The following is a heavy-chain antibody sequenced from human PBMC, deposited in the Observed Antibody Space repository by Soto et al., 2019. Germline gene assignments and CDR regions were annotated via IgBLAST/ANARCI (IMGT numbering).Heavy chain of an antibody. V-gene: IGHV5-51*01. CDR2: IYPGGSDS. Sequence: GESLKISCKGSGFTFTSYWIAWVRQMPGKGLEWMGIIYPGGSDSSYSPSFQGQVTISADKSINTAYLHWSSLKASDTAIYYCAKHEGYSSTTTCSNFDYWGQGTLVTVSS. J-gene: IGHJ4*02. CDR3: AKHEGYSSTTTCSNFDY. D-gene: IGHD2-2*01. CDR1: GFTFTSYW.